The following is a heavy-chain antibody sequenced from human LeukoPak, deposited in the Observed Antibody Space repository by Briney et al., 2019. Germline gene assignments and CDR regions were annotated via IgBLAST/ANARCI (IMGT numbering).Heavy chain of an antibody. CDR3: ARRLNNYDTSGYFDY. D-gene: IGHD3-22*01. CDR2: IYPGNSDT. V-gene: IGHV5-51*01. CDR1: GYRFTGYW. J-gene: IGHJ4*02. Sequence: GESLKISCKGSGYRFTGYWIAWVRQMPGKGLEWMGIIYPGNSDTRYSPSFQGQVTISVDKSINTAYLQWSSLKASDTAMYYCARRLNNYDTSGYFDYWGQGTLVTVSS.